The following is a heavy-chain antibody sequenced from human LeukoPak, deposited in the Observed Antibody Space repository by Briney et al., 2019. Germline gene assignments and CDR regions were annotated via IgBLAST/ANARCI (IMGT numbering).Heavy chain of an antibody. Sequence: SETLSLTCTVSGGSISSYYWSWIRQPPGKGLDWIGYIYYSGSTNYNPSLKSRVTISVDTSKNQFSLKLSSVTAADTAVYYCARDNGYYDYVWGSYRPGTAFDIWGQGTMVTVSS. CDR2: IYYSGST. J-gene: IGHJ3*02. CDR1: GGSISSYY. V-gene: IGHV4-59*01. CDR3: ARDNGYYDYVWGSYRPGTAFDI. D-gene: IGHD3-16*02.